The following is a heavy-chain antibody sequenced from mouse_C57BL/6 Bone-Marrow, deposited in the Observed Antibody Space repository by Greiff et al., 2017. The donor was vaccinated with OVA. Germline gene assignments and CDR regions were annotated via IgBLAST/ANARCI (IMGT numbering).Heavy chain of an antibody. J-gene: IGHJ3*01. Sequence: QVHVKQSGAELARPGASVKLSCKASGYTFTSYGISWVKQRTGQGLEWIGEIYPRSGNTYYNEKFKGKATLTADKSSSTAYMELRSLTSEDSAVYFCARSGWIPNDYAWFAYWGQGTLVTVSA. D-gene: IGHD2-4*01. V-gene: IGHV1-81*01. CDR2: IYPRSGNT. CDR1: GYTFTSYG. CDR3: ARSGWIPNDYAWFAY.